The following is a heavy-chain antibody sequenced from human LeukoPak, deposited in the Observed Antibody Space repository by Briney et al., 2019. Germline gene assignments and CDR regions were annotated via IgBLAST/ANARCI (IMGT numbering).Heavy chain of an antibody. Sequence: NSGGSLRLSCAASGFTFSSYSMNWVRQAPGKGLEWVSSISSSSSYIYYADSVKGRFTISRDNAKNSLYLQMNSLRAEDTAVYYCARGSYIAAAGTGDYWGQGTLVTVSS. D-gene: IGHD6-13*01. V-gene: IGHV3-21*01. CDR1: GFTFSSYS. J-gene: IGHJ4*02. CDR3: ARGSYIAAAGTGDY. CDR2: ISSSSSYI.